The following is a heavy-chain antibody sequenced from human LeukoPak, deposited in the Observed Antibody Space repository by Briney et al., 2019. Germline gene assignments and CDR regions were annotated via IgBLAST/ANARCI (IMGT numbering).Heavy chain of an antibody. V-gene: IGHV1-18*01. CDR2: MRAYNGNT. Sequence: SVKLSCKASGYTVTSYGISCVRQSPGHRREWMGWMRAYNGNTNYAQKLQGRVTMTTDTSTSTAYMELRSLRSDDTAVYYCARDCCRYCGGDCYSAYWGQGTLVTVSS. D-gene: IGHD2-21*02. J-gene: IGHJ4*02. CDR1: GYTVTSYG. CDR3: ARDCCRYCGGDCYSAY.